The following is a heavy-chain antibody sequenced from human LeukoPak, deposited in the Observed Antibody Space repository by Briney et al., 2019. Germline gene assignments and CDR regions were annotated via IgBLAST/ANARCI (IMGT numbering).Heavy chain of an antibody. J-gene: IGHJ4*02. CDR3: ARETGDY. CDR2: INHSGST. V-gene: IGHV4-34*01. D-gene: IGHD1-14*01. Sequence: GKGLEWIGEINHSGSTNYNPSLKSRVTISVDTSKNQFSLKLSSVTAADTAVYYCARETGDYWGQGTLVTVSS.